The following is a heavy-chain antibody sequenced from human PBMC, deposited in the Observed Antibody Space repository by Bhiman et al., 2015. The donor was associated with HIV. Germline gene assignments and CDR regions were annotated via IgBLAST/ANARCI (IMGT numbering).Heavy chain of an antibody. V-gene: IGHV3-23*01. CDR2: ISDSGDST. D-gene: IGHD5-12*01. CDR3: AKGRGGSKWPYYFDY. CDR1: GLTFSSYA. Sequence: EVQLLESGGGLVQPGGSLRVSCAVSGLTFSSYAMSWVRQAPGKGLEWVSTISDSGDSTYYTDSVKGHFTVSRDNSKNTLFLQMNNLRAEDTAVYYCAKGRGGSKWPYYFDYWGRGNPGHRLL. J-gene: IGHJ4*02.